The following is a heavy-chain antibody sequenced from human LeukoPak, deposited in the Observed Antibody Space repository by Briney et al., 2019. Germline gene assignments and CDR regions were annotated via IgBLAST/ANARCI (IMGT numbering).Heavy chain of an antibody. CDR3: ARSLNPHVEYYYGSGSYSGYMDV. CDR2: INPNSGGT. V-gene: IGHV1-2*02. D-gene: IGHD3-10*01. J-gene: IGHJ6*03. Sequence: ASVKVSCKVSRYTLTELSMHWVRQAPGQGLEWMGWINPNSGGTNYAQKFQGRVTMTRDTSISTAYMELSRLRSDDTAVYYCARSLNPHVEYYYGSGSYSGYMDVWGKGTTVTVSS. CDR1: RYTLTELS.